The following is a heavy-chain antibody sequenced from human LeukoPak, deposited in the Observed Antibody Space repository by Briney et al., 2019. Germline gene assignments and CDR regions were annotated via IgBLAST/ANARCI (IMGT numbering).Heavy chain of an antibody. V-gene: IGHV3-74*01. CDR2: ISLVDGSST. CDR1: GFSLRSCW. Sequence: GGSLRLSCAASGFSLRSCWMHWVRQAPGKGLVWVSQISLVDGSSTYYADSVKGRFTISRDNAKNTLYLHMNSLRAEDTALYYCVRGSSGWYGIDHWGQGTLVTVSS. J-gene: IGHJ4*02. D-gene: IGHD6-19*01. CDR3: VRGSSGWYGIDH.